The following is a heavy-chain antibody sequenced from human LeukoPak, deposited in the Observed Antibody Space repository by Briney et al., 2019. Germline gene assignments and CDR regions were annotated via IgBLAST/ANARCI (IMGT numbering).Heavy chain of an antibody. V-gene: IGHV1-46*01. CDR2: INPSGGST. J-gene: IGHJ4*02. Sequence: ASVKVSCKASGYTFTSYYMHWVRQAPGQGLEWMGIINPSGGSTSYAQKFQGRVTMTRDTSTSTVYMELRSLRSDDTAVYYCAREPQYYYGSGSLDYWGQGTLVTVSS. CDR3: AREPQYYYGSGSLDY. D-gene: IGHD3-10*01. CDR1: GYTFTSYY.